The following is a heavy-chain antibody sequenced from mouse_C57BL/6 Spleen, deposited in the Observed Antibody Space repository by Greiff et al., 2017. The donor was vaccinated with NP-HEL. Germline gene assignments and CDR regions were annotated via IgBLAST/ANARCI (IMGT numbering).Heavy chain of an antibody. J-gene: IGHJ1*03. V-gene: IGHV1-82*01. CDR2: IYPGDGDT. CDR1: GYAFSSSW. Sequence: QVQLQQSGPELVKPGASVKISCKASGYAFSSSWMNWVKQRPGKGLEWIGRIYPGDGDTNYNGKFKGKATLTADKSSSTAYMQLSSLTSEDSAVYFCARNICYEYDDGSHWYFDVWGTGTTVTVSS. CDR3: ARNICYEYDDGSHWYFDV. D-gene: IGHD2-4*01.